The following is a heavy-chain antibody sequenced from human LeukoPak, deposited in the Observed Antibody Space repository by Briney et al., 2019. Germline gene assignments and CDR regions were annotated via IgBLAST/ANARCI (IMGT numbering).Heavy chain of an antibody. CDR1: GGSISSYY. D-gene: IGHD2-8*01. CDR2: IYYSGST. V-gene: IGHV4-59*01. CDR3: ARVMVNNWFDP. J-gene: IGHJ5*02. Sequence: ASETLSLTCTVSGGSISSYYWSWIRQPPGKGLEWIGYIYYSGSTNYNPSLKSRVTISVDTSKNQFSLKLSSVTTADTAVYYCARVMVNNWFDPWGQGTLVTVSS.